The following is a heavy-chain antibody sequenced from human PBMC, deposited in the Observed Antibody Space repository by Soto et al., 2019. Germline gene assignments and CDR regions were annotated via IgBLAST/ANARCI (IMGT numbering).Heavy chain of an antibody. D-gene: IGHD3-3*01. J-gene: IGHJ4*02. CDR2: IYYSGST. CDR1: GGSVSSGSNY. CDR3: ARSGYDYWCGYYTASFDY. Sequence: SETLSLTCTVSGGSVSSGSNYWSWIRQPPGKGLEWIGYIYYSGSTNYNPSLKSRVTISVDTSKNQFSLKLSSVTAADTAVYYCARSGYDYWCGYYTASFDYWGQGTLVTVSS. V-gene: IGHV4-61*01.